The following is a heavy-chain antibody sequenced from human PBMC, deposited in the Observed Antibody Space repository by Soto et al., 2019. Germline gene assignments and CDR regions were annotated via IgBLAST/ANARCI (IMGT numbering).Heavy chain of an antibody. Sequence: GGSLRLSCAASGFTFGSYAMHWVRQAPGKGLEWVAVISYDGSNKYYADSVKGRFTISRDNSKNTLYLQMNSLRAEDTAVYYCATGGSIGYDSSGYPGLFDYWGQGTLVTVSS. J-gene: IGHJ4*02. V-gene: IGHV3-30-3*01. CDR2: ISYDGSNK. D-gene: IGHD3-22*01. CDR3: ATGGSIGYDSSGYPGLFDY. CDR1: GFTFGSYA.